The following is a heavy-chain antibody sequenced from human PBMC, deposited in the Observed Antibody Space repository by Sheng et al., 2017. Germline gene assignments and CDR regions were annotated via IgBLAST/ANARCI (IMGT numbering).Heavy chain of an antibody. Sequence: QVQLQQWGAGLLKPSETLSLTCAVYGGSFSGYYWSWIRQPPGKGLEWIGEINHSGSTNYNPSLKSRVTISVDTSKNQFSLKLSSVTAADTAVYYCARDLVVRGVIIPTPRFDPWGQGTLVTVSS. CDR1: GGSFSGYY. D-gene: IGHD3-10*01. V-gene: IGHV4-34*01. J-gene: IGHJ5*02. CDR2: INHSGST. CDR3: ARDLVVRGVIIPTPRFDP.